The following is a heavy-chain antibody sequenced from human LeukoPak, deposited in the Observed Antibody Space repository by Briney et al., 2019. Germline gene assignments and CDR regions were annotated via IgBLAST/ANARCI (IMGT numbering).Heavy chain of an antibody. V-gene: IGHV1-8*03. D-gene: IGHD5-24*01. J-gene: IGHJ3*02. Sequence: GALVKVSCKASGYTFTSYDINWVRQATGQGLEWMGWMNPNSGNTGYAQKFQGRVTITRNTSISTAYMELSSLRSEDTAVYYCARGNPEEMALDAFDIWGQGTMVTVSS. CDR3: ARGNPEEMALDAFDI. CDR2: MNPNSGNT. CDR1: GYTFTSYD.